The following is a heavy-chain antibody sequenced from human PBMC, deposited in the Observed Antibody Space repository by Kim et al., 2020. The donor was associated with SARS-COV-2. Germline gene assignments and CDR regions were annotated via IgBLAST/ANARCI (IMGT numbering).Heavy chain of an antibody. CDR2: ISGYNGDT. CDR3: AREGGVYYVILTGYYGYFQH. CDR1: GYTFMSYG. J-gene: IGHJ1*01. V-gene: IGHV1-18*01. D-gene: IGHD3-9*01. Sequence: ASVKVSCKASGYTFMSYGISWLRQAPGQGLEWMGWISGYNGDTHYAQKIQGRVTMTTEASTSTAYMELRSLRSDDTAGYYCAREGGVYYVILTGYYGYFQHWGQGTLVTVSS.